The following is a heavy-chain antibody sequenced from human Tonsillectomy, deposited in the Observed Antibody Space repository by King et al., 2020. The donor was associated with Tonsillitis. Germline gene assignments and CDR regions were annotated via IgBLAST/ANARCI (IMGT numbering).Heavy chain of an antibody. CDR2: VISDESIT. CDR1: GFTFSNYW. D-gene: IGHD2-2*01. Sequence: EVQLVESGGGLVQPGGSLRLSCAASGFTFSNYWMHWVRQAPGKGLVWVSRVISDESITDYADSVKGRFTISRDNAKNTLYLEMNSLRAEDTAVYYCSRPGGVYCSSTNCYDYFDYWGQGTLVTVSS. J-gene: IGHJ4*02. V-gene: IGHV3-74*01. CDR3: SRPGGVYCSSTNCYDYFDY.